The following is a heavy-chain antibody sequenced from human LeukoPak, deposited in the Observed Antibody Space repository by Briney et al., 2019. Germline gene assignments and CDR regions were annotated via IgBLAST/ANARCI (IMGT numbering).Heavy chain of an antibody. CDR1: GFTFSDYF. J-gene: IGHJ4*02. Sequence: PGGSLRLSCVTSGFTFSDYFMNWIRQAPGKGPEWLSFINSDGNNIYYRDSVKGRFTISRDNAKKTLYLEMNNLRVDDTAIYYCATSRVFDFWGQGTLDAVSS. V-gene: IGHV3-11*04. CDR3: ATSRVFDF. CDR2: INSDGNNI.